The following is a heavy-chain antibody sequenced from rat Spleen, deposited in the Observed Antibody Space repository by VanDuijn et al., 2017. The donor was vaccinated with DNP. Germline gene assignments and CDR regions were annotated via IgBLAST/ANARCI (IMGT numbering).Heavy chain of an antibody. D-gene: IGHD1-6*01. CDR3: ATKGITDYYPFAY. CDR1: GFTFSDYY. CDR2: ISPSGGST. V-gene: IGHV5S23*01. Sequence: EVQLMESGGGLVQPGRSLKLSCAASGFTFSDYYMAWVRQAPKKGLEWVASISPSGGSTYYRDSVKGRFTISRDNAKSTLYLQMDSLRSEDTATYYCATKGITDYYPFAYWGQGTLVTVSS. J-gene: IGHJ3*01.